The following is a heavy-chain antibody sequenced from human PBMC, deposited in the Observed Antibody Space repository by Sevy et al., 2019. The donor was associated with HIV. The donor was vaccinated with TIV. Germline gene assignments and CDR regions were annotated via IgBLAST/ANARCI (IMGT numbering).Heavy chain of an antibody. Sequence: GGSLRLSCVVSGFTFTTSGMHWVRQAPGKGLEWVAVTSYHGRDKFYADSVKGRFTISRDNSDNILYLHMNSLRSEDTAVYYCAKDFTGYNGMDVWGQGTMVTVSS. J-gene: IGHJ6*02. D-gene: IGHD3-9*01. CDR3: AKDFTGYNGMDV. CDR2: TSYHGRDK. V-gene: IGHV3-30*18. CDR1: GFTFTTSG.